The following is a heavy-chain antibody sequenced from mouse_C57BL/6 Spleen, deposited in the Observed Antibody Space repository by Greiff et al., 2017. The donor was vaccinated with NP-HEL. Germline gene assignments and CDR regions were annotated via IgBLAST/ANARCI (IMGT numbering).Heavy chain of an antibody. V-gene: IGHV2-4*01. J-gene: IGHJ4*01. CDR1: GFSLNSYG. CDR2: IWSGGST. Sequence: VKLMESGPGLVQPSQSLSITCTVSGFSLNSYGVHWVRQPPGKGLEWLGVIWSGGSTDYNAAFISRLSISKDNSKSQVFFKMNSLQADDTALYYCAKNLGDGYSPYAMDYWGQGTSVTVSS. D-gene: IGHD2-3*01. CDR3: AKNLGDGYSPYAMDY.